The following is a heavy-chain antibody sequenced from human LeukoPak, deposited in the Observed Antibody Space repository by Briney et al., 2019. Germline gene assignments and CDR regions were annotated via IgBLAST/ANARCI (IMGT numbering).Heavy chain of an antibody. Sequence: GGSLRLSCAASGFTFSSYAMSWVRQAPGKGLEWVANIKQDGSEKYYVDSVKGRFTISRDNAKNSLYLQMNSLRAEDTAVYYCARVGYSSSWYEEDYFDYWGQGTLVTVSS. J-gene: IGHJ4*02. D-gene: IGHD6-13*01. CDR3: ARVGYSSSWYEEDYFDY. CDR2: IKQDGSEK. V-gene: IGHV3-7*01. CDR1: GFTFSSYA.